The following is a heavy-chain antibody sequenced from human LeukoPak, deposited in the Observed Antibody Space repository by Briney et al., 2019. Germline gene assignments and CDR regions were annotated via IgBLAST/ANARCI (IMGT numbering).Heavy chain of an antibody. CDR1: GGSFSGYY. D-gene: IGHD3-22*01. V-gene: IGHV4-34*01. CDR2: INHSGST. Sequence: SETLSLTCAVYGGSFSGYYWSWIRQPPGKGLEWIGEINHSGSTNYNPSLKSRVTISVDTSKNQFSLKLSSVTAADTAVYYCARAPQYSSSWPYYYDSSGRHPCDYWGQGTLVTVSS. J-gene: IGHJ4*02. CDR3: ARAPQYSSSWPYYYDSSGRHPCDY.